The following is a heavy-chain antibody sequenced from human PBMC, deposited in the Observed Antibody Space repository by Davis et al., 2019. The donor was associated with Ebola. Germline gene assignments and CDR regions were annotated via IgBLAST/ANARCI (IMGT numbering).Heavy chain of an antibody. V-gene: IGHV1-18*01. Sequence: AASVTVSCKASGYIFTSYGISWVRQAPGQGLEWMGWISAYNGNTNYAQKLQGRVTMTTDTSTSTAYMELRSLRSDDTAVYYCARGGCSGGSCYSADYWGQGTLVTVSS. D-gene: IGHD2-15*01. J-gene: IGHJ4*02. CDR1: GYIFTSYG. CDR3: ARGGCSGGSCYSADY. CDR2: ISAYNGNT.